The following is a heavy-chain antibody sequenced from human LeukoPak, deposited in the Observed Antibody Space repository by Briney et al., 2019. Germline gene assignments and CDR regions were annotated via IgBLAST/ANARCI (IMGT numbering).Heavy chain of an antibody. D-gene: IGHD2-2*01. J-gene: IGHJ4*02. V-gene: IGHV3-30*18. CDR2: ISYDGSNK. CDR1: GFSFSSYG. Sequence: GGSLRLSCAASGFSFSSYGMHWVRQAPGKGLEWVAVISYDGSNKYYADSVKGRFTISRDNSKNTLYLQMNSLRAEDTAVYYCAKDRGYCSSTSCYAVDYWGQGTLVTVSS. CDR3: AKDRGYCSSTSCYAVDY.